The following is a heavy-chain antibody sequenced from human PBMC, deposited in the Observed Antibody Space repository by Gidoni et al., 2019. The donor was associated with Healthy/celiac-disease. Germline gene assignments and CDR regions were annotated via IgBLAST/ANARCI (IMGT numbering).Heavy chain of an antibody. V-gene: IGHV4-39*01. CDR2: IYYSGST. CDR1: GGSISSSSYY. D-gene: IGHD5-12*01. Sequence: QLQLQESGPGLVKPSETLSLTCTVSGGSISSSSYYWGWTRQPPGKGLEWIGSIYYSGSTYYNPSLKSRVTISVDTSKNQFSLKLSSVTAADTAVYYCARHRSPRGDGYKPYYFDYWGQGTLVTVSS. J-gene: IGHJ4*02. CDR3: ARHRSPRGDGYKPYYFDY.